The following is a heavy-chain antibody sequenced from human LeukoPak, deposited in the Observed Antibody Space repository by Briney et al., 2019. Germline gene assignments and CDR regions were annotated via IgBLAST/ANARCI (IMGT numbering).Heavy chain of an antibody. Sequence: GGSLRLSCAASGFTFSSYAMHWVRQAPGKGLEWVAVISYGGSNKYYADSVKGRFTISRDNSKNTLYLQMNSLRAEDTAVYYCASVYYDFWSGYYWGQGTLVTVSS. J-gene: IGHJ4*02. D-gene: IGHD3-3*01. V-gene: IGHV3-30*04. CDR1: GFTFSSYA. CDR3: ASVYYDFWSGYY. CDR2: ISYGGSNK.